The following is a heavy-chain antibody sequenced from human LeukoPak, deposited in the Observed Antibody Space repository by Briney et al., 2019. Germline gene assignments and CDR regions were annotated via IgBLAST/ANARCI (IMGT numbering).Heavy chain of an antibody. V-gene: IGHV4-59*08. CDR2: IYYSGST. D-gene: IGHD6-19*01. J-gene: IGHJ3*02. CDR1: GGSISSYY. Sequence: PSETLSLTCTVSGGSISSYYWSWIRQPPGKGLEWIGYIYYSGSTNYNPSLKSRVTISVDTSKNQFSLKLSSVTAADTAVYYCARRDSSGWYGAFDIWGQGTMVTVSS. CDR3: ARRDSSGWYGAFDI.